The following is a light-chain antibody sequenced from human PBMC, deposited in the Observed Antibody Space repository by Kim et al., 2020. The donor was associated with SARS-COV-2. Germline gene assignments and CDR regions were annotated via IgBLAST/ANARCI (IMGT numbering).Light chain of an antibody. J-gene: IGLJ3*02. CDR1: SGDVGGFNY. Sequence: GQPITISCTGTSGDVGGFNYVSWYKQHPGKAPELMIYDVSDRPSGVSNRFSGSKSGNTASLTISGLQAEDEADYYCSSYTTYSTWVFGGGTKLTVL. CDR3: SSYTTYSTWV. V-gene: IGLV2-14*03. CDR2: DVS.